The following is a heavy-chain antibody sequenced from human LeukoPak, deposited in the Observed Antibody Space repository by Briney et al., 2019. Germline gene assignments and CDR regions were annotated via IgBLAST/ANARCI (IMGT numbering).Heavy chain of an antibody. CDR3: ARMHGGYYYYYMDV. Sequence: SETLSLTRTVSGGSISSYYWSWIRQPAGKGLEWIGRIYTSGSTNYNPSLKSRVTMSVDTSKNQFSLKLSSVTAADTAVYYRARMHGGYYYYYMDVWGKGTTVTASS. V-gene: IGHV4-4*07. CDR1: GGSISSYY. J-gene: IGHJ6*03. CDR2: IYTSGST. D-gene: IGHD3-10*01.